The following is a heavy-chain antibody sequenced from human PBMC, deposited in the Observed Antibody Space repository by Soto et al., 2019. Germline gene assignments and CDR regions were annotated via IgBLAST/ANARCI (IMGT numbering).Heavy chain of an antibody. J-gene: IGHJ5*02. CDR3: ASANRLITLAHPNCSNP. CDR1: GGSTSSGAYS. D-gene: IGHD3-10*01. V-gene: IGHV4-30-2*01. Sequence: SETRSLTCAVSGGSTSSGAYSWSCIRQPPGKGLEWVGYIYHSGSTYYNPSLKSRVTISVDRSKNRFSLNLNSVTAADTAVYYCASANRLITLAHPNCSNPWCKANLVTVS. CDR2: IYHSGST.